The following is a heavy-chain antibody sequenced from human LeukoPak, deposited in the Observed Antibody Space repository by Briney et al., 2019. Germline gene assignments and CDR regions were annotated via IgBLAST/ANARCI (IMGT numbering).Heavy chain of an antibody. CDR2: ISSGGNVE. V-gene: IGHV3-48*03. J-gene: IGHJ4*02. D-gene: IGHD3-9*01. Sequence: GGSLRLSCAASGFTFSSFEMNWVRQAPGKGLEWVAHISSGGNVEYYLDSVRGRFTMSRDNAKSLLFLQMTSLRAEDTAVYYCATDTLNGPFGISRDHWGQRARVTVSS. CDR1: GFTFSSFE. CDR3: ATDTLNGPFGISRDH.